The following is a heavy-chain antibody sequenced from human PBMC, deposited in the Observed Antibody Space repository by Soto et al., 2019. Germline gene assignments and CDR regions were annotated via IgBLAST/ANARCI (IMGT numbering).Heavy chain of an antibody. CDR3: ARGLRRRGGMDV. D-gene: IGHD3-16*01. J-gene: IGHJ6*02. CDR2: INHSGST. V-gene: IGHV4-34*01. CDR1: GGSFSGYY. Sequence: KQSQTLSLTCAVYGGSFSGYYWSWIRQPPGKGLEWIGEINHSGSTNYNPSLKSRVTISVDTSKNQFSLKLSSVTAADTAVYYCARGLRRRGGMDVWGQGTTVTVSS.